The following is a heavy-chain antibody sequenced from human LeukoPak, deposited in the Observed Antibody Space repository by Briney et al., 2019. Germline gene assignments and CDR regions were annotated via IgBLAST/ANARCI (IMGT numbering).Heavy chain of an antibody. D-gene: IGHD2-2*01. J-gene: IGHJ4*02. V-gene: IGHV4-39*01. Sequence: SGTLSLTCTVSGGSISSSNYYWGWIRQPPGKGLEWIGSVYYSGTTYYNPSLKSRVTISVDTSKNQFSLKLTSVTAADTAVYYCARQPIYCSSTSCPYYFDYWGQGTLVTVSS. CDR3: ARQPIYCSSTSCPYYFDY. CDR2: VYYSGTT. CDR1: GGSISSSNYY.